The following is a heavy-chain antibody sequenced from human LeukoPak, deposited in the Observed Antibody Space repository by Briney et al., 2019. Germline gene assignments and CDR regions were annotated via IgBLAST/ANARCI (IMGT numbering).Heavy chain of an antibody. CDR1: GGSISSYY. V-gene: IGHV4-38-2*02. CDR3: ARDGGSYSSSRWFDP. Sequence: PSETLSLTCTVSGGSISSYYWSWIRQPPGKGLEWIGSIYHSGSTYYNPSLKSRVTISVDTSKNQFSLKLSSVTAADTAVYYCARDGGSYSSSRWFDPWGQGTLVTVSS. D-gene: IGHD6-13*01. J-gene: IGHJ5*02. CDR2: IYHSGST.